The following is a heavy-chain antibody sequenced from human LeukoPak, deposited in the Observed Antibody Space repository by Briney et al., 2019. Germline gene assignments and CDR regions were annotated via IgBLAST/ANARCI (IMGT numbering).Heavy chain of an antibody. V-gene: IGHV1-8*01. D-gene: IGHD5/OR15-5a*01. CDR1: GYTFTSYD. CDR3: ASSLRVREAFDY. CDR2: MNPSSGNT. J-gene: IGHJ4*02. Sequence: ASVKVSCKASGYTFTSYDINWVRQAPGQGLEWMGWMNPSSGNTGYAQKFQARVTMTRNTSISTAYMELSSLRSEDTAVYYCASSLRVREAFDYWGQGTLVTVSS.